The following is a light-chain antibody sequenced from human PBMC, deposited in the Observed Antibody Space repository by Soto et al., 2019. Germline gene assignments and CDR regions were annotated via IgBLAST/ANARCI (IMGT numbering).Light chain of an antibody. Sequence: EIVLTQSPGTLSLSPGERATLSCRAIQSVSSSSYLAWYQQKPGQAPRLLIYGASSRATGIPDRFSGSGSGTDFTLTISRLEPEDFAVYYCHQYGSSPSYTFGQGTKLEIK. CDR2: GAS. CDR1: QSVSSSSY. V-gene: IGKV3-20*01. CDR3: HQYGSSPSYT. J-gene: IGKJ2*01.